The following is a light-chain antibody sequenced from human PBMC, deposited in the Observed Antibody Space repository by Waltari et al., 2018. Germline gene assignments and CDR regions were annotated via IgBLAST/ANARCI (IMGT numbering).Light chain of an antibody. CDR1: QSLLHSDGNTY. CDR2: WGS. CDR3: MQGLQSPT. J-gene: IGKJ4*01. Sequence: DIVMTQSPLSLPVTPGEAASIPCRSNQSLLHSDGNTYLDWYLQRPVQSPQLLIYWGSNRASGVPDRFSGSGSGTDFTLKISRVEADDVGIYYCMQGLQSPTFGGGTKVEIK. V-gene: IGKV2-28*01.